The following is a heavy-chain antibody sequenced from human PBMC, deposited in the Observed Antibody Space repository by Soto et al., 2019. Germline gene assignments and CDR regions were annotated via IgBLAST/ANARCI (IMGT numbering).Heavy chain of an antibody. CDR2: SSYNGGT. CDR1: ADSSTISDSY. CDR3: ARHRIEVVWRGFDY. D-gene: IGHD1-1*01. J-gene: IGHJ4*02. Sequence: SEPLSLTCTVSADSSTISDSYWGWLRQPPGKGLQWIGSSSYNGGTFYNPSLKGRVAISVDPSKKHSSLQVTSVSAADTAVYYCARHRIEVVWRGFDYWGQGSPVTVSS. V-gene: IGHV4-39*01.